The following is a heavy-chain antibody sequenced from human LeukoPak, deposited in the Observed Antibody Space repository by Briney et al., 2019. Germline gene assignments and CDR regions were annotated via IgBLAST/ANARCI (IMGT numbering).Heavy chain of an antibody. V-gene: IGHV3-48*04. Sequence: GGSLRLSCAASGFTFSRFNMNWVRQAPGRGLEWISYITSDSRTIYYADSVKGRFTISRDNAKNTLYLQMNSLGPEDTGVYYCARGEISVSTITYWGQGTLVTVSS. CDR1: GFTFSRFN. D-gene: IGHD5/OR15-5a*01. CDR3: ARGEISVSTITY. CDR2: ITSDSRTI. J-gene: IGHJ4*02.